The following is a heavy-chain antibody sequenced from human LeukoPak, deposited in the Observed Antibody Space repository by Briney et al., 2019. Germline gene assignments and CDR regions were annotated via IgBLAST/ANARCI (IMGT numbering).Heavy chain of an antibody. D-gene: IGHD6-13*01. J-gene: IGHJ4*02. CDR2: IIPIFGTA. V-gene: IGHV1-69*05. CDR1: GGTFSSYA. Sequence: ASVKVSCKASGGTFSSYAISWVRQAPGQGLEWMGGIIPIFGTANYAQKFQGRVTITRDTSASTAYMELSSLRSEDTAVYYCARDVGIIAAGLWGQGTLVTVSS. CDR3: ARDVGIIAAGL.